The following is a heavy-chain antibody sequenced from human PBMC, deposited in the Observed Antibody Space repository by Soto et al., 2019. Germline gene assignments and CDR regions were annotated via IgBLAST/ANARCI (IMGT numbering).Heavy chain of an antibody. Sequence: QVQLVQSGAEVKKPGASVKVSCKASGYTFTSYAMHWVRQAPGQRLEWMGCINAGNGNTKYSQKFQGRVTITRDTTASTAYMELSSLRSEDTAVYYCARDPNYDSSGYYFDYWGQGGLVTVSS. CDR1: GYTFTSYA. V-gene: IGHV1-3*01. J-gene: IGHJ4*02. CDR2: INAGNGNT. CDR3: ARDPNYDSSGYYFDY. D-gene: IGHD3-22*01.